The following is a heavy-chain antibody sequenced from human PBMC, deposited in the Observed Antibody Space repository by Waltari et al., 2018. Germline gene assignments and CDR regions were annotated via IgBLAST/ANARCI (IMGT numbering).Heavy chain of an antibody. J-gene: IGHJ3*02. CDR2: IDPGDYDT. D-gene: IGHD1-20*01. Sequence: EVQLVQSGAEVKKPGESLKISCKGSGYSFTSYWIGWVRQMPGKGLEWMGIIDPGDYDTRYSPSFQGQVTISADKSISTAYLQWSSLKASDTAMYYCARRLDVLNWNGAFDIWGQGTMVTVSS. V-gene: IGHV5-51*01. CDR3: ARRLDVLNWNGAFDI. CDR1: GYSFTSYW.